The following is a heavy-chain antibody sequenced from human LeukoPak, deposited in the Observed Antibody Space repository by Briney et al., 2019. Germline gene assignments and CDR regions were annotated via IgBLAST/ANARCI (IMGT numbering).Heavy chain of an antibody. V-gene: IGHV1-69*13. J-gene: IGHJ6*04. CDR1: GYTFTSYY. Sequence: GASVKVSCKASGYTFTSYYMHWVRQAPGQGLEWMGGIIPIFGTANYAQKFHGRVTITADESTSTAYMELSSLRSEDTAVYYCARGNSGHYYYGMDVWGKGTTVTVSS. D-gene: IGHD1-7*01. CDR3: ARGNSGHYYYGMDV. CDR2: IIPIFGTA.